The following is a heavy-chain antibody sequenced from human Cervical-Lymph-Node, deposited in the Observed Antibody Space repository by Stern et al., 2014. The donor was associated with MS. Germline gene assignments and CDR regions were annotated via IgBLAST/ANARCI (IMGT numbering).Heavy chain of an antibody. CDR1: GYTLTNYP. V-gene: IGHV7-4-1*02. CDR2: INPHTGNS. D-gene: IGHD5-18*01. J-gene: IGHJ4*02. Sequence: QVQLVQSGSELKEPGASVKVSCKASGYTLTNYPMNWVRQAPGQGLEWMGWINPHTGNSTYAQGFTGRFVFSLDTSVSTAYLHISSLKAEDTAVYYCARDFVDTAMITRSDYLDSWGQGTLVTVSS. CDR3: ARDFVDTAMITRSDYLDS.